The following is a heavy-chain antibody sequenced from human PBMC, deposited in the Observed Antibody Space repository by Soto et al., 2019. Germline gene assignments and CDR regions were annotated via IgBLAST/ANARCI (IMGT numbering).Heavy chain of an antibody. Sequence: SETLSLTCTVSGGSISSSSYYWGWIRQPPGKGLEWIGSIYYSGSTYYNPSLKSRVTISVDKSRNQFSLKLSSVTAADTAVYYCARSRRIAAAGTKDYYYYYMDVWGKGTTVTVSS. CDR1: GGSISSSSYY. D-gene: IGHD6-13*01. V-gene: IGHV4-39*07. CDR3: ARSRRIAAAGTKDYYYYYMDV. CDR2: IYYSGST. J-gene: IGHJ6*03.